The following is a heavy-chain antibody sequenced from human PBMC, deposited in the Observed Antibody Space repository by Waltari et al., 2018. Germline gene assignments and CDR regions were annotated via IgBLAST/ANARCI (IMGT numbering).Heavy chain of an antibody. D-gene: IGHD2-15*01. V-gene: IGHV3-7*04. Sequence: EVQLVESGGGLVQPGGSLRLACAASGFIFSNYWMSWVRQAPGKGLEWVADIKEDGSAKYYVDSVKGRFTISRDNDKNSLYLQMNSLRAEDTAVYYCAKDNVRRWDYWGQGTLVTVSS. CDR2: IKEDGSAK. J-gene: IGHJ4*02. CDR1: GFIFSNYW. CDR3: AKDNVRRWDY.